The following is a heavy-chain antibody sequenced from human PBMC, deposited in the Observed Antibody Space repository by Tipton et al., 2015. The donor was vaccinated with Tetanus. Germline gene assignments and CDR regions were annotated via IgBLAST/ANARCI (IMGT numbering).Heavy chain of an antibody. D-gene: IGHD2-2*01. J-gene: IGHJ6*02. V-gene: IGHV4-39*02. CDR3: ARDYVPAANYYYYYGMDV. Sequence: LRLSCTVSDGSISSSSYYWGWIRQPPGKGLEWIGSIYYSGSTYYNPSLKSRVTISVDTSKNQFSLKLSSVTAADTAVYYCARDYVPAANYYYYYGMDVWGQGTTVTVSS. CDR2: IYYSGST. CDR1: DGSISSSSYY.